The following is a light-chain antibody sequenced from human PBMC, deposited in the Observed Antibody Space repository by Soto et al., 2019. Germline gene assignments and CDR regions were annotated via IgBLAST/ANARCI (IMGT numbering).Light chain of an antibody. J-gene: IGLJ1*01. Sequence: QSVLTQPASLSGSPGQSITISCTGTNNLVSWYQQHPGKAPKVEVYEGTKRPSGVSNRFSGSNSGGTASLTISGLQAKDEASYFCCAYVGARSDVFGPGTKVTVL. CDR1: NNL. V-gene: IGLV2-23*01. CDR3: CAYVGARSDV. CDR2: EGT.